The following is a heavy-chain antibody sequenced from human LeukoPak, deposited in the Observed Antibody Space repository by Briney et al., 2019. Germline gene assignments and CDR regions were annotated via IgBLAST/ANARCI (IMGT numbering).Heavy chain of an antibody. CDR1: GFTFSSYS. J-gene: IGHJ6*02. V-gene: IGHV3-21*01. D-gene: IGHD5-12*01. CDR2: ISSSSSYI. CDR3: ARDNSGYDGWDYYYGMDV. Sequence: GGSLRLSCAASGFTFSSYSMNWVRQAPGKGLEWVSSISSSSSYIYYADSVKGRFTISRDNAKNSLYLQMNSLRAEDTAVYYCARDNSGYDGWDYYYGMDVWRQGTTVTVS.